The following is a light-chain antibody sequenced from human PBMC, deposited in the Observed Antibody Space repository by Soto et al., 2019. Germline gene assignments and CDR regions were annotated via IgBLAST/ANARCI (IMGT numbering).Light chain of an antibody. CDR1: SSNIGAGFD. CDR2: GDY. CDR3: QSYDNSMSVYV. Sequence: QSVLTQPPSVSGAPGQRVTISCAGSSSNIGAGFDVHWYQQLPGTAPKLLIYGDYNRPSGVPDRFSASKSGTSASLAITGLQAEDEADYYCQSYDNSMSVYVFGNGTKVTVL. J-gene: IGLJ1*01. V-gene: IGLV1-40*01.